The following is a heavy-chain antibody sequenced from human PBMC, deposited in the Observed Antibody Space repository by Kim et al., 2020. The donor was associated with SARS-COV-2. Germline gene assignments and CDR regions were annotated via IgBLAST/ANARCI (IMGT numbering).Heavy chain of an antibody. CDR1: VYTFTSYG. D-gene: IGHD4-17*01. J-gene: IGHJ4*02. Sequence: ASVKVSCKASVYTFTSYGISWVRQAPGQGLEWLGWVGAYNGDTNYAQNLQGRVTLTTDTSTSTAFLELRSLRSDDTAVYFCARDRGYGDDTFDYWGQGTLVTVSS. CDR2: VGAYNGDT. V-gene: IGHV1-18*01. CDR3: ARDRGYGDDTFDY.